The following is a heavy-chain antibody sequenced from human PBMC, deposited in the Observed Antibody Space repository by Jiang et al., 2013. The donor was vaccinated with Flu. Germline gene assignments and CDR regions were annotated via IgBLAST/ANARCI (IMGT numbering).Heavy chain of an antibody. CDR3: ARDSIEGPYYRAYGMDV. CDR2: TYYRSKWYN. V-gene: IGHV6-1*01. CDR1: GDSVSSNSAA. J-gene: IGHJ6*02. D-gene: IGHD3-22*01. Sequence: QTLSLTCAISGDSVSSNSAAWNWIRQSPSRGLEWLGRTYYRSKWYNDYAESVKSRITVNPDTTKNQFSLQVNSVTPEDTAVYYCARDSIEGPYYRAYGMDVWGQGTTVTV.